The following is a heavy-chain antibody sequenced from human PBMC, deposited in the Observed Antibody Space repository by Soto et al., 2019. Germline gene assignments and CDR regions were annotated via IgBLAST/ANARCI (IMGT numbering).Heavy chain of an antibody. CDR1: GFTFRGYW. D-gene: IGHD1-26*01. CDR2: ITTDGGST. Sequence: EVQLVESGGGLVQPGGSLRLSCAASGFTFRGYWMNWVRQAPGKGLVWVSHITTDGGSTNYADSVKGRFTISRDNAKDTLYLYMSSLRVDDTAVYYCARDRDIVGASPLASWGQGTLVTVAS. V-gene: IGHV3-74*01. J-gene: IGHJ5*02. CDR3: ARDRDIVGASPLAS.